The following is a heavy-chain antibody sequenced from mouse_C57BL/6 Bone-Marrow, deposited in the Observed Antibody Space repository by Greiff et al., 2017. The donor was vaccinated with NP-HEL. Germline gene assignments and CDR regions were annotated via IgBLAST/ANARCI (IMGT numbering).Heavy chain of an antibody. D-gene: IGHD6-5*01. J-gene: IGHJ4*01. CDR3: VREIPLSCSYAMDY. V-gene: IGHV10-3*01. Sequence: EVKLMESGGGLVQPKGSLKLSCAASGFTFNTYAMHWVRQAPGKGLEWVARIRSKSSNYATYYADSVKDRFTISRDDSQGMLYLQMNNLKTEDTAMDYCVREIPLSCSYAMDYWGQGTSVTVSS. CDR2: IRSKSSNYAT. CDR1: GFTFNTYA.